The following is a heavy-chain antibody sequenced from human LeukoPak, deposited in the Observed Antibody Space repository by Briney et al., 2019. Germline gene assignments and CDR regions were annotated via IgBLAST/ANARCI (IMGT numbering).Heavy chain of an antibody. CDR2: ISSSGSTI. V-gene: IGHV3-48*03. CDR1: GFTFSSYE. D-gene: IGHD6-13*01. Sequence: GGSLRLSCAASGFTFSSYEMNWVRQAPGMGLEWVSYISSSGSTIYYADSVKGRFTISRDNAKNSLYLQMNSLRAEDTAVYYCARSSSWYGPFDYWGQGTLVTVSS. CDR3: ARSSSWYGPFDY. J-gene: IGHJ4*02.